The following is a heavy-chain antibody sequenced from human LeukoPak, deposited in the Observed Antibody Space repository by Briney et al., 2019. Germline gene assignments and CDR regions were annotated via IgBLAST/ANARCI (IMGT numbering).Heavy chain of an antibody. CDR3: AKEYDIVTGYYAFDI. Sequence: GGSLRLSCAASGFTFSTYGMHWVRQAPGKGLEWVAFLRYDGSNKYYADSVKGRFPISRDNSKNTLYLQMNGLRPEDTAVYYCAKEYDIVTGYYAFDIWGQGTMVTVSS. V-gene: IGHV3-30*02. J-gene: IGHJ3*02. CDR2: LRYDGSNK. CDR1: GFTFSTYG. D-gene: IGHD3-9*01.